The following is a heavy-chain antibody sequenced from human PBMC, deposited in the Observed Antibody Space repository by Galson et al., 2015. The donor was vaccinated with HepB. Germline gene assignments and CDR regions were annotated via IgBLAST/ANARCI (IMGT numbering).Heavy chain of an antibody. D-gene: IGHD2-2*01. V-gene: IGHV1-69*06. Sequence: SVKVSCKASGDTFINYAMSWVRLAPGQGLEWIGGIIPMFGTVNYAQKFQGRVTITADKATSTAYMEVSSLRSEDTAVYYRARGYCNNTSCYEHSFYYGMDVWGQGTTVTVSS. CDR3: ARGYCNNTSCYEHSFYYGMDV. CDR2: IIPMFGTV. J-gene: IGHJ6*02. CDR1: GDTFINYA.